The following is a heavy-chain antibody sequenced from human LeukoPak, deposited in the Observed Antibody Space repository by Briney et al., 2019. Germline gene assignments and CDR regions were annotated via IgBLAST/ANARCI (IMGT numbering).Heavy chain of an antibody. CDR1: GGSISSSSYY. CDR3: ARRQQLVASYYFDY. J-gene: IGHJ4*02. V-gene: IGHV4-39*07. D-gene: IGHD6-13*01. Sequence: PSETLSLTCTVSGGSISSSSYYWGWLRQPPGKGLEWIGSIYYSGSTYYNPSLKSRVTISVDTSKNQFSLKLSSVTAADTAVYYCARRQQLVASYYFDYWGQGTLVTVSS. CDR2: IYYSGST.